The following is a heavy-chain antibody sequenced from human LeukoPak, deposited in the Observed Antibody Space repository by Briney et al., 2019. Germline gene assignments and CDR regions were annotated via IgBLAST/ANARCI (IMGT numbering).Heavy chain of an antibody. D-gene: IGHD3-22*01. CDR1: GFSFSSYA. J-gene: IGHJ5*01. CDR3: AREHGRSGYFDF. CDR2: ISSDGREK. Sequence: GGSLRLSCAASGFSFSSYATHWVRQAPGKGLEWLSFISSDGREKYYADSVKGRFSISRDNSKNTLYLQLSSLRVEETAVYYCAREHGRSGYFDFWGQGTLVSVSS. V-gene: IGHV3-30*19.